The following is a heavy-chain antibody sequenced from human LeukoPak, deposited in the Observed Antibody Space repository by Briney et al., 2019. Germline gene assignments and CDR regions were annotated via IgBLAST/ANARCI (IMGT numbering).Heavy chain of an antibody. CDR3: ARDPESSAFDL. CDR1: GFTFSTYW. J-gene: IGHJ4*02. D-gene: IGHD5/OR15-5a*01. CDR2: IKQGGSVK. Sequence: GGSLRLSCAASGFTFSTYWMSWVRQTPEKGLEFVANIKQGGSVKNYMDSLKGRSTISRDNARESLYLEINSLRADDTAVYCARDPESSAFDLWGQGALVTVSS. V-gene: IGHV3-7*01.